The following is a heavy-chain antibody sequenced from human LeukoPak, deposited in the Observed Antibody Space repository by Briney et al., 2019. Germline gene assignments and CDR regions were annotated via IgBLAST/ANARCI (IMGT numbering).Heavy chain of an antibody. V-gene: IGHV4-4*08. Sequence: SETLSLTCTVSNDSISSYCCSWVRQPPGKGLEWIGFMCPSGRTDYNPSLKSRVTMSVDTSKDQLSMELRFLTAADTAVYYCATSYDGKTAPYDLWGHGTLVTVSS. CDR3: ATSYDGKTAPYDL. CDR1: NDSISSYC. D-gene: IGHD4-23*01. CDR2: MCPSGRT. J-gene: IGHJ5*02.